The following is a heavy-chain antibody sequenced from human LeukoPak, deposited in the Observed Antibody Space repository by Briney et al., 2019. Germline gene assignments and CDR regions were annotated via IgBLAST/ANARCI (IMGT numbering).Heavy chain of an antibody. J-gene: IGHJ5*02. CDR1: SGSISSYNYY. V-gene: IGHV4-39*01. D-gene: IGHD5-12*01. CDR3: ATPIGATDWFDP. CDR2: VFYSGST. Sequence: SETLSLTCTVSSGSISSYNYYCAWIRQPPGKGLEWIGSVFYSGSTYYNPSLKSRVTISVDTSNNQFSLRLTSVTAADTAVYYCATPIGATDWFDPWGQGTPVTVSS.